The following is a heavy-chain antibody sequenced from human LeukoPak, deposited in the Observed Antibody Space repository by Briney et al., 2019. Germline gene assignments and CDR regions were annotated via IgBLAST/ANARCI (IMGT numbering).Heavy chain of an antibody. D-gene: IGHD6-19*01. V-gene: IGHV4-34*01. CDR2: INHSGST. Sequence: SETLSLTCAVYGGSFSGYYWSWIRQPPGKGLEWIGEINHSGSTNYNPSLKSRVTISVDTSKNQFSLKLSSVTAADTAVYYCARGGIAVAGTSKYYYYGMDVWGQGTTVTVSS. CDR1: GGSFSGYY. CDR3: ARGGIAVAGTSKYYYYGMDV. J-gene: IGHJ6*02.